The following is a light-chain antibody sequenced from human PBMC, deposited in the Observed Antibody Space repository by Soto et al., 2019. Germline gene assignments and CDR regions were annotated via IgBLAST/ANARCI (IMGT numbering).Light chain of an antibody. CDR3: QQYNVYSYT. CDR2: DAS. Sequence: DVQMTQSPSSLSASVGDRVTITCRASQRVSSWLAWYQQKPGKAPNLLIYDASSLESGVPSRFSGSGSGTEFTLTISSLQPDDFATYYCQQYNVYSYTFGQGTK. CDR1: QRVSSW. V-gene: IGKV1-5*01. J-gene: IGKJ2*01.